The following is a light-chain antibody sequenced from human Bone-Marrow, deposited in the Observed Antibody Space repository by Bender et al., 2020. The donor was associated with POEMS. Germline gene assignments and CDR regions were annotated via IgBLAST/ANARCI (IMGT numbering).Light chain of an antibody. CDR1: HNDVGSYNY. CDR3: SSYTDSSTQV. J-gene: IGLJ3*02. CDR2: EVT. V-gene: IGLV2-14*03. Sequence: QSALAQPPSVSASPGQSGTISCTGGHNDVGSYNYISWYQQHPGKAPNLIIFEVTNRPSGISDRFSGSKSGNTASLTISGLQSEDEAVYYCSSYTDSSTQVFGGGTKVTVL.